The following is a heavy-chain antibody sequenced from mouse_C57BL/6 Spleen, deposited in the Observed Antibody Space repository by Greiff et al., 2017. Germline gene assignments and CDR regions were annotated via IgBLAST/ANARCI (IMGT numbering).Heavy chain of an antibody. V-gene: IGHV5-17*01. CDR1: GFTFSDYG. CDR2: ISSGSSTI. CDR3: ARWRGSSLYWYFDV. Sequence: EVKVVESGGGLVKPGGSLKLSCAASGFTFSDYGMHWVRQAPEKGLEWVAYISSGSSTIYYADTVKGRFTISRDNAKNTLFLQMTSLRSEDTAMYYCARWRGSSLYWYFDVWGTGTTVTVSS. D-gene: IGHD1-1*01. J-gene: IGHJ1*03.